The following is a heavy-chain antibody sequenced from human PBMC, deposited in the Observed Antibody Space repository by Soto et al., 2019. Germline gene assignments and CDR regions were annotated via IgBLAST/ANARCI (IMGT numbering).Heavy chain of an antibody. D-gene: IGHD5-12*01. CDR1: GFTFSSSA. J-gene: IGHJ1*01. CDR3: AKIRGYDLGSTTFQH. CDR2: IIGNGDTT. V-gene: IGHV3-23*01. Sequence: EVQLLESGGGLVQPGGSLRLSCAASGFTFSSSAMSWVRQAPGKGLDWVSAIIGNGDTTYYADSVKGRFTISRDISKNTLYLQMNGLRAEDTAVYYCAKIRGYDLGSTTFQHWGQGTLVTVSS.